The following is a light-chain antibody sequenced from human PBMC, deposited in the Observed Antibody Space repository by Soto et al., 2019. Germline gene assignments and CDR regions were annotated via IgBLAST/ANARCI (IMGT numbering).Light chain of an antibody. CDR3: CSYAGSSTPLV. J-gene: IGLJ1*01. CDR1: SSDVGSYNL. V-gene: IGLV2-23*01. Sequence: LTQPASVSGSPGQSITISCTGTSSDVGSYNLASWYQQHPGKAPKLMIYEGSQRPSGVSNRFSGSKSGNTASLTISGLQAEDEADYYCCSYAGSSTPLVFGTGTKVTVL. CDR2: EGS.